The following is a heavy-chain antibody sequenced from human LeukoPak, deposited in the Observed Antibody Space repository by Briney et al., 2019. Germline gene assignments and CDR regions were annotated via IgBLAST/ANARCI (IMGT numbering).Heavy chain of an antibody. Sequence: GGSLRLSCAASGFTVSSNYMSWVRQAPGKGLEWVSVIYTGGSTYYADSVKGRFTISRDNSKNTLYLQMSSLRAEDTAVYYCARFSSGSFENWGQGTLVTVSS. J-gene: IGHJ4*02. D-gene: IGHD1-26*01. CDR2: IYTGGST. CDR1: GFTVSSNY. V-gene: IGHV3-53*01. CDR3: ARFSSGSFEN.